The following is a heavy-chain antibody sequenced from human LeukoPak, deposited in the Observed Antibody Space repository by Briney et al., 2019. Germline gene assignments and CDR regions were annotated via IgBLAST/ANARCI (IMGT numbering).Heavy chain of an antibody. J-gene: IGHJ4*02. Sequence: GGSLRLSCVASGFTFRDFSMSWVRQAPGKGLEWVSVISNGGDHTYYADSVKGRFAISRDNSKSTLYLQMNSLRTEDTAIYYCAKDRLYFGNDFGDYWGQGTLVTVSS. V-gene: IGHV3-23*01. CDR3: AKDRLYFGNDFGDY. CDR1: GFTFRDFS. D-gene: IGHD3-9*01. CDR2: ISNGGDHT.